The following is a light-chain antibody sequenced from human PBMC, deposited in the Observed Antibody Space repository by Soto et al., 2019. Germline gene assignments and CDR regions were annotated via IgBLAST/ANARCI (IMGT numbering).Light chain of an antibody. CDR3: LQYGDSPHT. Sequence: DIVLTQSPGTLSLSPGERATLSCRASQSVSSSYLAWYQQKPGQAPRLLIYGASSRATGIPDRFSGSGSGTDFTLTISRLEPEDFAVYYCLQYGDSPHTFGQGTKLEIK. V-gene: IGKV3-20*01. J-gene: IGKJ2*01. CDR2: GAS. CDR1: QSVSSSY.